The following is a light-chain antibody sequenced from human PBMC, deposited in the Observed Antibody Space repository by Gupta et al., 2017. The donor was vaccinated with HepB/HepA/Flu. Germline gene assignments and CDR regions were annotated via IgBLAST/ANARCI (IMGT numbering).Light chain of an antibody. V-gene: IGLV2-14*03. CDR3: SSDTSSSTPV. Sequence: SALTQPAPVSGSPGPPITISCTGTSSDVGGYNYVSWDQQHPGKAHKLMIYDVSKRPSGVSNRFSVSKSGNTASLTISGREAEDEADYYCSSDTSSSTPVFGGGTKLTVL. CDR2: DVS. CDR1: SSDVGGYNY. J-gene: IGLJ2*01.